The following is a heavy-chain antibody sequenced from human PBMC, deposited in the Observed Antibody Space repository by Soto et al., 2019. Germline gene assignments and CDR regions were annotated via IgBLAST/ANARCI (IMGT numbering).Heavy chain of an antibody. Sequence: SETLSLTCAVSGGFISSGGYSWSWIRQPPGKGLEWIGYIYHSGSTYYNPSLKSRVTISVDRSKNQFSLKLSSVTAADTAVYYCAREGDRYSSSPHFDYWGQGTLVTVSS. CDR2: IYHSGST. V-gene: IGHV4-30-2*01. D-gene: IGHD6-6*01. CDR3: AREGDRYSSSPHFDY. J-gene: IGHJ4*02. CDR1: GGFISSGGYS.